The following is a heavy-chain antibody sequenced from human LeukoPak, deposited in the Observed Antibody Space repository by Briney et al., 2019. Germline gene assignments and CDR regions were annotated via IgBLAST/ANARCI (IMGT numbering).Heavy chain of an antibody. D-gene: IGHD5-12*01. V-gene: IGHV3-30*03. J-gene: IGHJ4*02. CDR1: GFTFSRHG. CDR2: ISNDGSRK. Sequence: GGSLRLSCAPSGFTFSRHGMHWVRQAPGKGLEWVAIISNDGSRKYYAHSVEGRFTISRDNSKNTLYLQMNSLRAEDTAVYYXARRWPRLRDLRPAGHIDYWGQGTLVTVSS. CDR3: ARRWPRLRDLRPAGHIDY.